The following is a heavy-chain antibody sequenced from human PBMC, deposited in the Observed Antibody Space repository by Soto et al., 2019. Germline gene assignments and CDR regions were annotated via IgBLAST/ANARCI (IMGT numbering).Heavy chain of an antibody. V-gene: IGHV3-23*01. J-gene: IGHJ3*02. CDR1: GFTFSTYA. CDR3: AKPRGYGVFDAYDI. CDR2: LSPSGGET. D-gene: IGHD4-17*01. Sequence: PXESLSLSCVASGFTFSTYAMSWVGQAPGKGLEWVSALSPSGGETYYADSVKGRFTISRDNSMNALYLQMNSLRVEDTAVYYCAKPRGYGVFDAYDIWRQGTMVTV.